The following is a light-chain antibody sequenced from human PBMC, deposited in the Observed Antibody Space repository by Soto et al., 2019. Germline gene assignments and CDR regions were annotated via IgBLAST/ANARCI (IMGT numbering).Light chain of an antibody. V-gene: IGKV1-5*01. CDR3: QQYNSYRALT. CDR1: QSISSW. CDR2: DAS. Sequence: DIQMTQSPSTLSASVGDRVTITCRASQSISSWLAWYQQKPGKAPKLLIYDASSLESGVPSRFSGSGSGTEFTLTISSLQPDDFATYYCQQYNSYRALTFGEGTKVEIK. J-gene: IGKJ4*01.